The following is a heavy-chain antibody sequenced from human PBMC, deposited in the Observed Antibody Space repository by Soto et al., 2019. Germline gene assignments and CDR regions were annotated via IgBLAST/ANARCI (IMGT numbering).Heavy chain of an antibody. CDR2: IKPLSGDT. V-gene: IGHV1-46*01. J-gene: IGHJ5*02. Sequence: ASVKVSCKASGYIFTNYGINWVRQAPGQGLEWMGLIKPLSGDTIYAQNFQGRVTMTRDTSTITVYKELSSLTSEDTAVYYCATWRDYFDPWGQGTLVTVSS. CDR1: GYIFTNYG. CDR3: ATWRDYFDP. D-gene: IGHD3-10*01.